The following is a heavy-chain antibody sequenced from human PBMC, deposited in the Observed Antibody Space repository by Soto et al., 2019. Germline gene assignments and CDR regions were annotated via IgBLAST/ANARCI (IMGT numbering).Heavy chain of an antibody. CDR3: ARAWRADV. Sequence: EVQLVESGGGLVQPGGPLSLSCEASGFTFSNLARHWLRQAPGKGLECVSVISPNGDTTYYATPVKDRFTTSRDDSKNTLYLQMGSLRADDMAVYYCARAWRADVWGQGTTVVVSS. CDR2: ISPNGDTT. J-gene: IGHJ6*02. CDR1: GFTFSNLA. V-gene: IGHV3-64*01.